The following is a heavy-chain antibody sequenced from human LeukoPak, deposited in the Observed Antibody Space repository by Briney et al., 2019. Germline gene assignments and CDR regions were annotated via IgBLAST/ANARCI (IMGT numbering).Heavy chain of an antibody. CDR1: GYTFTSYG. V-gene: IGHV1-18*01. CDR2: ISAYNGNT. J-gene: IGHJ5*02. D-gene: IGHD1-1*01. CDR3: ARDDRSNTWSWFDP. Sequence: GASVKVSCKASGYTFTSYGISWVRQAPGQGLEWVGWISAYNGNTQYAQKLQGRVTMTTDTSTSTAYMELRSLRSDDTAVYYCARDDRSNTWSWFDPWGQGTLVTVSS.